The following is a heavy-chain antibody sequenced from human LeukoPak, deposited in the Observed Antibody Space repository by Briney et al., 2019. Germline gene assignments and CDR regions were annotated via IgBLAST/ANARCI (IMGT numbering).Heavy chain of an antibody. CDR1: GYSISSGYY. Sequence: SETLSLTCSVSGYSISSGYYWGWIRQPPGKGLEWIGSIYHSGSTSYNPSLKSRVTISVDKSKNQFSLKLSSVTAADTAVYYCARGPTCSSTSCYRGWYFDYWGQGTLVTVSS. D-gene: IGHD2-2*01. J-gene: IGHJ4*02. V-gene: IGHV4-38-2*02. CDR3: ARGPTCSSTSCYRGWYFDY. CDR2: IYHSGST.